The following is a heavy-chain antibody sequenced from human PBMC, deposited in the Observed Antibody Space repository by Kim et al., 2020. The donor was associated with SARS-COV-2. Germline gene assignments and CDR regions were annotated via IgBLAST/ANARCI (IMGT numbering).Heavy chain of an antibody. CDR3: ARGDYGDYYFDY. Sequence: GGSLRLSCAASGFTFSSYDMHWVRQATGKGLEWVSAIGTAGDTYYPGSVKGRFTISRENAKHSLYLQMNSLRAGDTAVYYCARGDYGDYYFDYCGQGTLVTVSS. J-gene: IGHJ4*02. CDR2: IGTAGDT. CDR1: GFTFSSYD. D-gene: IGHD4-17*01. V-gene: IGHV3-13*01.